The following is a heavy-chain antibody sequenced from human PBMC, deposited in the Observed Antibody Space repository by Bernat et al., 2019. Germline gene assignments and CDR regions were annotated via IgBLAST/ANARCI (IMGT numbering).Heavy chain of an antibody. J-gene: IGHJ5*02. CDR3: ARVRSCTGCPENYNWFDP. Sequence: EVQLVESGGGLVQPGRSLRLSCAASGFTFSSYEMNWVRQAPGKGLEWVSYISSSGSTIYYADSVKGRFTISRDNAKNSLYLQMNSLRAEDTAVYYCARVRSCTGCPENYNWFDPWGQGTLVTVSS. D-gene: IGHD2-8*02. V-gene: IGHV3-48*03. CDR1: GFTFSSYE. CDR2: ISSSGSTI.